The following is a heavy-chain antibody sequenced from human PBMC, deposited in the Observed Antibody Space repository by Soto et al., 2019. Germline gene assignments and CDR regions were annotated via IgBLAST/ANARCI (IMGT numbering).Heavy chain of an antibody. CDR1: SDSFSTYW. J-gene: IGHJ3*02. CDR2: IYPGDSDT. Sequence: VESLKISCTFYSDSFSTYWIGWVRQMPGKGLEWMGVIYPGDSDTRYSPSFEGQVSISADKSTSTAYLQWDSLKASDTAIYYCARNLTEINYGAKAANDAFHXWGQGTRVTVS. V-gene: IGHV5-51*01. D-gene: IGHD2-21*01. CDR3: ARNLTEINYGAKAANDAFHX.